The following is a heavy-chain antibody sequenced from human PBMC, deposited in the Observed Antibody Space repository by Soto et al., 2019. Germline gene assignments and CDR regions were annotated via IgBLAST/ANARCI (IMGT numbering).Heavy chain of an antibody. J-gene: IGHJ6*02. CDR1: GDSIRNFY. V-gene: IGHV4-4*07. D-gene: IGHD2-15*01. CDR3: VRDCSGGGCYSDYGMDV. CDR2: IYSSGST. Sequence: QVQLQESGPGLVKPSETLSLTCTVSGDSIRNFYWSWIRQPAGKGLEWIGRIYSSGSTDYNASLKSRVSMSVDRANNQFFLRLTSVTAEETAVYYCVRDCSGGGCYSDYGMDVWGQGTTGTVSS.